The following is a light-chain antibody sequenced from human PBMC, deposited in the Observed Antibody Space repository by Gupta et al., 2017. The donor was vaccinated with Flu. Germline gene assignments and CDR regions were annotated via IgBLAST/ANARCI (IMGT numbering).Light chain of an antibody. J-gene: IGLJ1*01. CDR3: QGGDTRNDRQV. Sequence: GKTHRGTGGGDKIGNKNVSWYHQKPGQAPVLIVYDDRYRGSENPERFSGSNSGATATLTSNRVETGDEADYYCQGGDTRNDRQVFGTGTKVTVL. V-gene: IGLV3-21*03. CDR1: KIGNKN. CDR2: DDR.